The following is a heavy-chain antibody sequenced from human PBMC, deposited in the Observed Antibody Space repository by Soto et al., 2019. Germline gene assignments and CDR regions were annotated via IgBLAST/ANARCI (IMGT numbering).Heavy chain of an antibody. J-gene: IGHJ6*02. V-gene: IGHV1-2*02. CDR3: ARERYQVISDGMDV. CDR1: GYTFTGYY. CDR2: INPQTGGT. D-gene: IGHD2-2*01. Sequence: QVQLVQSGAEVKTPGASVRVSCKASGYTFTGYYIHWVREAPGQGLEWMGWINPQTGGTSYAQKFQGRFTLSRDTSINTAYLELSRLRFDDAAVYFCARERYQVISDGMDVWGQGTTVTVSS.